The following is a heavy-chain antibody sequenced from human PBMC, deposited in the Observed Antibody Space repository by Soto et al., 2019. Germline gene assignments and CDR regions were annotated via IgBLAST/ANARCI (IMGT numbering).Heavy chain of an antibody. D-gene: IGHD2-2*01. CDR2: IYPGDSDT. J-gene: IGHJ6*02. CDR3: ARDIVVFPAAMHFYYYGMDV. V-gene: IGHV5-51*01. Sequence: GESLKISCKGSGYSVTSYWIGWVRQMPGKGLEWMGIIYPGDSDTRYSPSFQGQVTISADKSISTAYLQWSSLKASDTAMYYCARDIVVFPAAMHFYYYGMDVSCPGTTLTLFS. CDR1: GYSVTSYW.